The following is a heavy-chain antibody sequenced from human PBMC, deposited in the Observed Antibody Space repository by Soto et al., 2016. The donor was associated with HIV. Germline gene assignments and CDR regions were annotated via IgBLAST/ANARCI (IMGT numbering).Heavy chain of an antibody. J-gene: IGHJ4*02. V-gene: IGHV4-39*02. CDR1: GGSISSSSYY. CDR3: ASYPYLTSRIDY. CDR2: IYYSGST. Sequence: QLQLQESGPGLVKPSETLSLTCTVSGGSISSSSYYWGWIRQPPGKGLEWIGSIYYSGSTYYNPSLKSRVTISVDTSTIHFSLKLSSVTAADTAVYYCASYPYLTSRIDYVGPGNPGPPSP.